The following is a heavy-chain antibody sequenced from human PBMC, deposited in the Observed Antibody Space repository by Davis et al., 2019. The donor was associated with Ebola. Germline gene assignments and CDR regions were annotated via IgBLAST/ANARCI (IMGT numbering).Heavy chain of an antibody. D-gene: IGHD2-2*01. CDR1: GYTFTSYY. CDR3: ARDGRYCSSTSCIIAVAGYGMDV. CDR2: INPSGGST. Sequence: ASVKVSCKASGYTFTSYYMHWVRQAPGQGLEWMGIINPSGGSTSYAQKFQGRVTMTRDTSTSTVYMELSSLRSEDTAVYYCARDGRYCSSTSCIIAVAGYGMDVWGQGTTVTVSS. V-gene: IGHV1-46*01. J-gene: IGHJ6*02.